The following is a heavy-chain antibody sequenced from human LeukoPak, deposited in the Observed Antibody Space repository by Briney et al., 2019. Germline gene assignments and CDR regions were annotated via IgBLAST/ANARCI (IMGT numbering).Heavy chain of an antibody. D-gene: IGHD3-22*01. V-gene: IGHV4-61*02. CDR1: GGSINSGSHY. J-gene: IGHJ4*02. Sequence: SETLSLTCTVSGGSINSGSHYWSWIRQPAGRGLEWIGRIYISGSTNYNPSLKSRVTISIDTSKNQFSLKLTSVTAADTAVYYCARVSDYYDTSGPLDYWGQGTLVTVSS. CDR2: IYISGST. CDR3: ARVSDYYDTSGPLDY.